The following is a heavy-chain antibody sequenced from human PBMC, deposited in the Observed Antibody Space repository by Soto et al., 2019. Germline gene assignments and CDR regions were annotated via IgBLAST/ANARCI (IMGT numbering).Heavy chain of an antibody. D-gene: IGHD6-19*01. CDR2: ISYDGTNK. Sequence: QVQLVESGGGVVQPGRSLRLSCAASGFTFSSFGMHWVRQAPGKGLEWVAFISYDGTNKYYADSVKGRFTISRDNSKNTLYIQMNSLRAEDTAVYYCAKDYGSSRYFFDYWGQGTLVTVSS. CDR3: AKDYGSSRYFFDY. V-gene: IGHV3-30*18. J-gene: IGHJ4*02. CDR1: GFTFSSFG.